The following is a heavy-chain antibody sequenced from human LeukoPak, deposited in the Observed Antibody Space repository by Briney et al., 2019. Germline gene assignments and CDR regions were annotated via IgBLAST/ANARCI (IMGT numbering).Heavy chain of an antibody. Sequence: PGGSLRLSCAASGFTFSSYAMSWVRQAPGKGLEWVSAISGSGGSTYYADSVKGRFTISRDNSKNTLYLQMNSLRAEDTAVYYCAKGHIAVADHYYYMDVWGKGTTVTVSS. D-gene: IGHD6-19*01. CDR2: ISGSGGST. V-gene: IGHV3-23*01. CDR3: AKGHIAVADHYYYMDV. CDR1: GFTFSSYA. J-gene: IGHJ6*03.